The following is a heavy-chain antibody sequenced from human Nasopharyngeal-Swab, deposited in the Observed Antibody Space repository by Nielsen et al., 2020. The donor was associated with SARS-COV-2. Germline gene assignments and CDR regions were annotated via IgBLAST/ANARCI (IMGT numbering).Heavy chain of an antibody. V-gene: IGHV3-23*01. CDR1: GFTLRNYD. Sequence: GESLKISCVGSGFTLRNYDMGWVRQTPGKGPEWVSHISGSGGGTYYTDSVKGRFTISRDNSKNTLHLHMSSLRAEDTAVYYCANEQQLVLAFDIWGQGTMVTVSS. CDR3: ANEQQLVLAFDI. D-gene: IGHD6-13*01. CDR2: ISGSGGGT. J-gene: IGHJ3*02.